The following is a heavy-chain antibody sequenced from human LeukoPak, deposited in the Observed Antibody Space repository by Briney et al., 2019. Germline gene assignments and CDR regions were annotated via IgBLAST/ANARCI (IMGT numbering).Heavy chain of an antibody. Sequence: SETLSLTCSVSGGSISTYYWSWIRQPAGKGLEWIGRVYRSGSTNYNPSLKSRVTMSVDTSKNQISLRLRSVTAADTAVYYCARGTYYYDSSGYYYVDSFDYWGQGTLVTVSS. CDR2: VYRSGST. D-gene: IGHD3-22*01. J-gene: IGHJ4*02. CDR1: GGSISTYY. V-gene: IGHV4-4*07. CDR3: ARGTYYYDSSGYYYVDSFDY.